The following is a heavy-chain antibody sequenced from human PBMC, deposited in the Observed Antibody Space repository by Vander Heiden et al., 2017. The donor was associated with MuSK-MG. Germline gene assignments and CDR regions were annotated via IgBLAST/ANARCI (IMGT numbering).Heavy chain of an antibody. Sequence: EVQLVESGGGLVQPGGPLRLSCAASGFAFNPYGMRCVRQAPGKGVEWVANIKADGSEKHYVDSVKGRFTISRDNAKNSLSLEMNSLRAEDTAVYYCARDGRVVVTASYWGQGTLVTVS. CDR3: ARDGRVVVTASY. V-gene: IGHV3-7*03. CDR2: IKADGSEK. J-gene: IGHJ4*02. D-gene: IGHD2-21*02. CDR1: GFAFNPYG.